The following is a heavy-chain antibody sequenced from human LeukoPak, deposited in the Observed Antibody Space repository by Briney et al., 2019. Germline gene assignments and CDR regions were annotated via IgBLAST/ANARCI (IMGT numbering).Heavy chain of an antibody. CDR1: GGSMSSHY. CDR3: AKAQGGYYFDY. V-gene: IGHV4-59*08. CDR2: IYYSGST. D-gene: IGHD3-16*01. Sequence: PSETLSLTCSVSGGSMSSHYWSWIRQPPRKGLEWIGYIYYSGSTNYNPSLKSRVTISVDTSKNQYSLKLSSVTAADTAVYYCAKAQGGYYFDYWGQGTLVTVSS. J-gene: IGHJ4*02.